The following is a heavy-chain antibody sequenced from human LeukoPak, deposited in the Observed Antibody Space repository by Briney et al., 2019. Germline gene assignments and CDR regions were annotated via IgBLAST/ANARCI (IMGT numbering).Heavy chain of an antibody. D-gene: IGHD3-16*01. CDR2: IRGDGVTR. V-gene: IGHV3-43*02. Sequence: PGGSLRLSCAASGFTFCDSGMHWVRQAPGKGLEWLSLIRGDGVTRFYADSVKGRFSISRDNSRNSLYLQMDGLRTEDTALYYCVKDHPVLSFWGQGVLVTVSS. CDR1: GFTFCDSG. J-gene: IGHJ4*02. CDR3: VKDHPVLSF.